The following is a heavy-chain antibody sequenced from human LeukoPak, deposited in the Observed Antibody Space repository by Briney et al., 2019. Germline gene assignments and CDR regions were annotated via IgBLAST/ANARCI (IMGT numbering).Heavy chain of an antibody. CDR2: IDYSGST. V-gene: IGHV4-59*01. J-gene: IGHJ6*02. CDR3: AREAWVSGDSKYRYYGIDV. Sequence: SETLSLTCTVSGASISSYYWSWIRQPPGKGLEWIGYIDYSGSTNYTPSLKSRVTISVDTSKNQFSLKLSSVTAADTALYYCAREAWVSGDSKYRYYGIDVWGQGATVTVSS. CDR1: GASISSYY. D-gene: IGHD4-17*01.